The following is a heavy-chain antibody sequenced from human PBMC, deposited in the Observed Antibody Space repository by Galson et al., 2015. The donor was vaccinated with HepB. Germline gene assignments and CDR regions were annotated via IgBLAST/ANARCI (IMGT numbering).Heavy chain of an antibody. J-gene: IGHJ4*02. V-gene: IGHV3-23*01. D-gene: IGHD3-16*01. Sequence: SLRLSCAASGFTLGNFAMSWVRQAPGKGLAWVSGISSSAGSTYYADSVKGRFTIYRDNYSNTLFLQMNSLGVVDTAVYYCVRGLGFTRLGDYWGQGSLVTISS. CDR3: VRGLGFTRLGDY. CDR2: ISSSAGST. CDR1: GFTLGNFA.